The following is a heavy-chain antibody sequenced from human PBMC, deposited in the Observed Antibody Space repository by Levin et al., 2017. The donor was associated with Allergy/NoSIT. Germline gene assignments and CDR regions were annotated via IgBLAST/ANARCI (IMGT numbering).Heavy chain of an antibody. CDR1: GFTFSSYA. CDR3: ARDTSAQNWGNLDY. J-gene: IGHJ4*02. CDR2: ISYDGSNK. D-gene: IGHD7-27*01. Sequence: GESLKISCAASGFTFSSYAMHWVRQAPGKGLEWVAVISYDGSNKYYADSVKGRFTISRDNSKNTLYLQMNSLRAEDTAVYYCARDTSAQNWGNLDYWGQGTLVTVSS. V-gene: IGHV3-30*04.